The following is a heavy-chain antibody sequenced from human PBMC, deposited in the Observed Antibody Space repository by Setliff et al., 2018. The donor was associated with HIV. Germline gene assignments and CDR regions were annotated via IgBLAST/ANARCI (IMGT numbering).Heavy chain of an antibody. Sequence: PSETLSLTCTVSGGAISSSYYYWGWIRQPPGKGLEWIGSIYHSGSTYYNPSLKSRVTISVDTSKNQFSLKLSSVTAADTAVYYCARALIYDYVWGSYRFDAFDIWGQGTMVT. CDR3: ARALIYDYVWGSYRFDAFDI. V-gene: IGHV4-39*07. D-gene: IGHD3-16*02. J-gene: IGHJ3*02. CDR1: GGAISSSYYY. CDR2: IYHSGST.